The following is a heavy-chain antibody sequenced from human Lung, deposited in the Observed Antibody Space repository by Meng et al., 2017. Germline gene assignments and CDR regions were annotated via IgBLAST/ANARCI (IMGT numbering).Heavy chain of an antibody. CDR2: INHSGTT. CDR1: GWSFSDYC. CDR3: ARGPTTMAHDFDY. V-gene: IGHV4-34*01. J-gene: IGHJ4*02. D-gene: IGHD4-11*01. Sequence: LQKWGAGRLQPSRTRSLPFVVSGWSFSDYCWIWIRKPPGKGLEWIGEINHSGTTNYNPSLDSRATISVDTSQNNLSLKLSSVTAAYSAVYYFARGPTTMAHDFDYWGQGTLVTVSS.